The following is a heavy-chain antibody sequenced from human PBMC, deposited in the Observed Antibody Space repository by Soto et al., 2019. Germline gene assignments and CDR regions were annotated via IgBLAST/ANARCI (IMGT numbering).Heavy chain of an antibody. V-gene: IGHV4-59*01. D-gene: IGHD6-13*01. J-gene: IGHJ4*02. Sequence: SETLSLTCTVSGGSINNYYWSWIRRPPGRGLEWIGYIYYSGSTNYNPSLKRRLALSVHTSKNQFSLNLSSVTTADTAVYYCARAGTSSWYGYFDYWGQGAQVTVSS. CDR2: IYYSGST. CDR1: GGSINNYY. CDR3: ARAGTSSWYGYFDY.